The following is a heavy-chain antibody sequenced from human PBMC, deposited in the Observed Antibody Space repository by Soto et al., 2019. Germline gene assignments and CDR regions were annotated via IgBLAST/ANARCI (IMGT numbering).Heavy chain of an antibody. J-gene: IGHJ1*01. Sequence: PGGSLRLSCVASGFTFNKFAMSWVRQAPGKGLAWVATVSGNGATTYYADPVKGRFTISRDNSRNTVYLQMNSLSAEDTAVYFCSKGSFYSDGDDYYPGKGHHWGQGTLVTVSS. V-gene: IGHV3-23*01. CDR2: VSGNGATT. CDR3: SKGSFYSDGDDYYPGKGHH. D-gene: IGHD3-22*01. CDR1: GFTFNKFA.